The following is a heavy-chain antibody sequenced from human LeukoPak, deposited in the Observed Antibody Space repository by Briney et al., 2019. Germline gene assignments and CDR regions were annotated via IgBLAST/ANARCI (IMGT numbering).Heavy chain of an antibody. Sequence: EPSQTLSLTCTVSGGSISSSSYYWGWIRQPPGKGLEWIGSIYYSGSTYYNPSLKSRVTISVDTSKNQFSLKLSSVTAADTAVYYCARGYCGGDCYLQDAFDIWGQGTMVTVSS. CDR3: ARGYCGGDCYLQDAFDI. V-gene: IGHV4-39*07. J-gene: IGHJ3*02. CDR1: GGSISSSSYY. CDR2: IYYSGST. D-gene: IGHD2-21*02.